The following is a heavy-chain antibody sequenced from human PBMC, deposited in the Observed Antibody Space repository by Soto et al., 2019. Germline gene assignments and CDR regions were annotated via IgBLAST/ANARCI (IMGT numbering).Heavy chain of an antibody. V-gene: IGHV4-34*01. J-gene: IGHJ4*02. Sequence: QVQLQQWGAGLLKPSETLSLTCAVYGGSFSGYYWSWIRQPPGKGLEWIGEINHSGSTNYNPSLKSRVTISVDTSKNQFSLKLSSVTAADTAVYYWARAVQWLRVYYWGQGTLVTVSS. CDR2: INHSGST. D-gene: IGHD6-19*01. CDR3: ARAVQWLRVYY. CDR1: GGSFSGYY.